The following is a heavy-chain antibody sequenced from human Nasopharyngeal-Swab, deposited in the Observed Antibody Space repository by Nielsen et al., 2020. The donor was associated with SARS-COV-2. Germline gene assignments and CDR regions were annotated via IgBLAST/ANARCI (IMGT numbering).Heavy chain of an antibody. CDR2: VTGSGYGT. CDR1: GFTFSSYA. Sequence: GGSLRLSCAASGFTFSSYAMTWVRQAPGKGLDWVPVVTGSGYGTDYADSVKSRFTISRDNAKNTLYLQMNSLRAEDTAVYYCARKDVFAYGVDAFDIWDQGTMVTVSS. J-gene: IGHJ3*02. V-gene: IGHV3-23*01. D-gene: IGHD3-10*01. CDR3: ARKDVFAYGVDAFDI.